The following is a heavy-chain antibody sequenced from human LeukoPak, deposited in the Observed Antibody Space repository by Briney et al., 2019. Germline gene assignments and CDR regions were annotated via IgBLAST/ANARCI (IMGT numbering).Heavy chain of an antibody. CDR1: GFAFSDFA. D-gene: IGHD3-10*01. J-gene: IGHJ3*02. CDR2: IDAAGT. CDR3: AKNRGPLDI. Sequence: GGSLRLSCAASGFAFSDFAMTWVRQATGKGLEWVSSIDAAGTYYADSVKGRFTISRDNSKNTVYLQLNSLRVDDTAVYYCAKNRGPLDIRGQGTMVIVSS. V-gene: IGHV3-23*01.